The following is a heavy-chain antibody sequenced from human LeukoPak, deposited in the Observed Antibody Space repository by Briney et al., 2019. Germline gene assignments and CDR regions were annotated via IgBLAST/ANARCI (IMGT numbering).Heavy chain of an antibody. CDR3: AKDHISLLRKPIMSPESGRLDY. Sequence: GGSLRLSCAASGFTFSSYAMSWVRQAPGKGLEWVSAISGSGGSTYYADSVKGRFTISRDNSKNTLYLQMNSLRAEDTAVYYCAKDHISLLRKPIMSPESGRLDYWGQGTLVTVSS. V-gene: IGHV3-23*01. CDR2: ISGSGGST. D-gene: IGHD3-16*01. J-gene: IGHJ4*02. CDR1: GFTFSSYA.